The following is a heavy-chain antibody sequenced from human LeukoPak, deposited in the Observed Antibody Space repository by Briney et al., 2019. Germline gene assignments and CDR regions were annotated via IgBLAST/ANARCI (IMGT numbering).Heavy chain of an antibody. V-gene: IGHV4-4*07. D-gene: IGHD1-26*01. J-gene: IGHJ5*02. Sequence: SETLSLTCTVSGGSISSYYWSWIRQPAGKGLEWIGRIYTSGSTNYNPSLKSRVTMSVDTSKNQFSMKMSSVTAVDTAVYYCARNAAGFEGGFDPWGQGTLVTVSS. CDR3: ARNAAGFEGGFDP. CDR1: GGSISSYY. CDR2: IYTSGST.